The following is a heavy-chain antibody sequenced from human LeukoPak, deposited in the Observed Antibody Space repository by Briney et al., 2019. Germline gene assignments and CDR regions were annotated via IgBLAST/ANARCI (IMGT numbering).Heavy chain of an antibody. V-gene: IGHV1-18*01. J-gene: IGHJ5*02. CDR2: ISAYNGNT. D-gene: IGHD4-11*01. Sequence: GAPVKVSCKASGYTFTSYGISWVRQAPGQGLEWMGWISAYNGNTNYAQELQGRVTMTTDTSTSTAYMELRSLRSDDTAVYYCARDRAVTTSWFDPWGQGTLVTVSS. CDR3: ARDRAVTTSWFDP. CDR1: GYTFTSYG.